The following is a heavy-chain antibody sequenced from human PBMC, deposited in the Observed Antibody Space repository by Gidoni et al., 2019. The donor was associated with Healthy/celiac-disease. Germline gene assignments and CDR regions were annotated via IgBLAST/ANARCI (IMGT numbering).Heavy chain of an antibody. CDR3: ARDPRYYYDSSGYYYELRDDAFDI. CDR2: ST. D-gene: IGHD3-22*01. V-gene: IGHV4-30-2*05. Sequence: STYYNPSLKSRVTISVDTSKNQFSLKLSSVTAADTAVYYCARDPRYYYDSSGYYYELRDDAFDIWGQGTMVTVSS. J-gene: IGHJ3*02.